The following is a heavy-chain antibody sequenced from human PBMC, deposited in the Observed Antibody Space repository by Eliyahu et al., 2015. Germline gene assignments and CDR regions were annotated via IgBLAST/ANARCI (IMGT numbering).Heavy chain of an antibody. CDR1: GGXFSPHT. CDR3: ARPSADSSGMSKPFDY. Sequence: QVQLVQSGAEVKKPGSSVKVXXKGSGGXFSPHTXXWVRPGPGQGLEWMGGIVPIFGTANYAQKFQGRVTITADESTSTAYMELSSLRSEDTAVYYCARPSADSSGMSKPFDYWGQGTLVTVSS. CDR2: IVPIFGTA. D-gene: IGHD6-19*01. V-gene: IGHV1-69*01. J-gene: IGHJ4*02.